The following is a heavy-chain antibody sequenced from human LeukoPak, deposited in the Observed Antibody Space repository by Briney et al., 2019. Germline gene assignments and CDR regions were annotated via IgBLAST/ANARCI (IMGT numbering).Heavy chain of an antibody. D-gene: IGHD3-10*01. CDR3: ARGGGSSWFDS. CDR2: INAGNGNT. CDR1: GYTFTSYD. J-gene: IGHJ5*01. Sequence: GASVKVSCKASGYTFTSYDINWVRQAPGQRLEWMGWINAGNGNTKYSQKFQGRVTITRDTSASTVYMELSSLRSEDTAVYSCARGGGSSWFDSWGQGTLVTVSS. V-gene: IGHV1-3*01.